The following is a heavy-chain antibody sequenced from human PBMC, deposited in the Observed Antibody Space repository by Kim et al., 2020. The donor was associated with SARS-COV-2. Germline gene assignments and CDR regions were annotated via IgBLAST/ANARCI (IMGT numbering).Heavy chain of an antibody. D-gene: IGHD6-19*01. CDR3: AREAYSSGWPNGAFDI. CDR1: GYTLTSYA. Sequence: ASVKVSCKASGYTLTSYAMHWVRQAPGQRLEWMGWINAGNGNIKYSQKFQGRVTVTRDTSASTAYMDLSSLRSEDTAVYYCAREAYSSGWPNGAFDIWGQGTMVTVSS. CDR2: INAGNGNI. J-gene: IGHJ3*02. V-gene: IGHV1-3*01.